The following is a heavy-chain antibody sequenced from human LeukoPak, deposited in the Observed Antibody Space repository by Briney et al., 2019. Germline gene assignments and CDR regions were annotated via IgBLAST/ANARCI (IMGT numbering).Heavy chain of an antibody. CDR1: GYTFPSYF. Sequence: ASVKVSCKASGYTFPSYFMHWVRQAPGQRLEWMGWINAGNGNTKYSQKFQGRVTITRDTSASTAYMELSSLRSEDTAVYYCARAWGWNAFDIWGQGTMVTVSS. D-gene: IGHD1-1*01. CDR2: INAGNGNT. V-gene: IGHV1-3*01. CDR3: ARAWGWNAFDI. J-gene: IGHJ3*02.